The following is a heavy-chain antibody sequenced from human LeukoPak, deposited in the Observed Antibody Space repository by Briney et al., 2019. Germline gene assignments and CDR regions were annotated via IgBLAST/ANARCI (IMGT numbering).Heavy chain of an antibody. J-gene: IGHJ6*02. Sequence: SETLFLTCAVYGGSFSGYYWSWIRQPPGKGLEWLGEINHSGSTNYNPSLKSRVTISVDTSKNQFSLKLSSVTAADTAVYYCARTIVVVPAAIGGSGMDVWGQGTTVTVSS. V-gene: IGHV4-34*01. CDR3: ARTIVVVPAAIGGSGMDV. CDR1: GGSFSGYY. D-gene: IGHD2-2*02. CDR2: INHSGST.